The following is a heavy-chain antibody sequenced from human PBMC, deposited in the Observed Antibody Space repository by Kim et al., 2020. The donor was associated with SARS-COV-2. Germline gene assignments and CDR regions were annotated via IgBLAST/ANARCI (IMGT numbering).Heavy chain of an antibody. CDR2: INHSGST. D-gene: IGHD3-22*01. V-gene: IGHV4-34*01. Sequence: SETLSLTCAVYGGSFSGYYWSWIRQPPGKGLEWIGEINHSGSTNYNPSLKSRVTISVDTSKNQFSLKLSSVTAADTAVYYCARGNPHLRLYYYYSSGYNWFDPWGQGTLVTVSS. J-gene: IGHJ5*02. CDR1: GGSFSGYY. CDR3: ARGNPHLRLYYYYSSGYNWFDP.